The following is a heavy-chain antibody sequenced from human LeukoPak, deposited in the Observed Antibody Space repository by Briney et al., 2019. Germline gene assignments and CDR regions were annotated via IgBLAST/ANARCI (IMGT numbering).Heavy chain of an antibody. D-gene: IGHD4-17*01. CDR1: GFTFTSYG. Sequence: ASVRVSCKASGFTFTSYGFTWVRQAPGQGLEWMGWISAYNGNTNYVQNLQGRVTMTTDTSTSTAYMELRSLRSDDTAVYYCARGGVTTHMDVWGKGTTVTVSS. V-gene: IGHV1-18*01. CDR3: ARGGVTTHMDV. CDR2: ISAYNGNT. J-gene: IGHJ6*04.